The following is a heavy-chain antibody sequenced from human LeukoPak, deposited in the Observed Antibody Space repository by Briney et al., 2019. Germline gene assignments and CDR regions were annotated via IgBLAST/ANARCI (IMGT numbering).Heavy chain of an antibody. CDR3: ARSASGIGAFDI. J-gene: IGHJ3*02. Sequence: GESLKISCKGSGYSFTSYWIGWVRQIPGKGLEWMGIIYPGDSYTRYSPPFQGQVTITADKSISTAYLQWSSLKASDTAMYYCARSASGIGAFDIWGQGTMVTVSS. D-gene: IGHD1-26*01. CDR2: IYPGDSYT. CDR1: GYSFTSYW. V-gene: IGHV5-51*01.